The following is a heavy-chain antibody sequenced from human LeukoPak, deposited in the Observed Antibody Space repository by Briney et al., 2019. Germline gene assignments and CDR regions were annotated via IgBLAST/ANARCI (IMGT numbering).Heavy chain of an antibody. J-gene: IGHJ4*02. V-gene: IGHV3-30*18. CDR2: ISYDGSNK. Sequence: GRSLRLSCAASGVTFSSYGMHWVRQAPGKGLESGAVISYDGSNKYYADSVKGRFTISRDNSKNTLYLQMNSLRAEDTAVYYCAKDRRYGSGRMGYFDYWGQGTLVTVSS. D-gene: IGHD3-10*01. CDR1: GVTFSSYG. CDR3: AKDRRYGSGRMGYFDY.